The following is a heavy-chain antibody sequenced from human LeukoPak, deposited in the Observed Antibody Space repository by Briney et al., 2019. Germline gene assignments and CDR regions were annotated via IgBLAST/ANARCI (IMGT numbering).Heavy chain of an antibody. CDR3: AREGRQWLVRGYAFDI. CDR2: IIPIFGTA. CDR1: GGTFSSYA. D-gene: IGHD6-19*01. J-gene: IGHJ3*02. V-gene: IGHV1-69*05. Sequence: ASVKVSCKASGGTFSSYAISWVRQAPGQGLEWIGRIIPIFGTANYAQKFQGRVTITTDESTSTAYMELSSLRSEDTAVYYCAREGRQWLVRGYAFDIWGQGTMVTVSS.